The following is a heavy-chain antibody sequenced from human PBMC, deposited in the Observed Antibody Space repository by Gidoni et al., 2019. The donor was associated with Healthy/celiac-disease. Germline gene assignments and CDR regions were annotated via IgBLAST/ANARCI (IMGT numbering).Heavy chain of an antibody. CDR3: ARGTYYDFWSGPWYFDY. V-gene: IGHV4-59*11. CDR1: GGSFSSHD. D-gene: IGHD3-3*01. CDR2: FSYSGRT. Sequence: QVQLQVSGSGLVKPSETLSRSCTVSGGSFSSHDWSWIRQPPGKGLEWIGYFSYSGRTNSYPSRQSRVTLSVNPSNNQFSLKLSSVTAADPAVCYCARGTYYDFWSGPWYFDYWGQGTLVTVSS. J-gene: IGHJ4*02.